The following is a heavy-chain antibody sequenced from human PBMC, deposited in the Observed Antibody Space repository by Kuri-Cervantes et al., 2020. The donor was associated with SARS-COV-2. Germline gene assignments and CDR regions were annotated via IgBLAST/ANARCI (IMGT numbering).Heavy chain of an antibody. CDR2: ISWNSGSI. CDR3: ARDAANYYDSSGYTYYFDY. V-gene: IGHV3-9*01. J-gene: IGHJ4*02. Sequence: SLKISCAASGFTFDDYAMHWVRQASGKGLEWVSGISWNSGSIGYADSVKGRFTISRDNAKNSLYLQMHSLRAEDTAVYYCARDAANYYDSSGYTYYFDYWGQGTLVTVSS. D-gene: IGHD3-22*01. CDR1: GFTFDDYA.